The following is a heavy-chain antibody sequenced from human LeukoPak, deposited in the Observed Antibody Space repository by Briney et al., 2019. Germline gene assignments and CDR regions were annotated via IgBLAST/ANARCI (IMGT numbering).Heavy chain of an antibody. V-gene: IGHV4-39*01. D-gene: IGHD1-1*01. Sequence: PSETLSLTCTVSGGSIRSSSYYWGWIRQPPGKGLEWIGSIYYSGSTYYNPSLKSRVTISVDTSKKQFSLKLSSVTAADTAVYYCARLGPPPNWNDGNFDYWGQGTLVTVSS. J-gene: IGHJ4*02. CDR3: ARLGPPPNWNDGNFDY. CDR1: GGSIRSSSYY. CDR2: IYYSGST.